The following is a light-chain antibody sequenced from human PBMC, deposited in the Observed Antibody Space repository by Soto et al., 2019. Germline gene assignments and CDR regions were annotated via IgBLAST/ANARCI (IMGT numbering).Light chain of an antibody. CDR3: SSYPGIRPYV. CDR2: EAS. Sequence: QSALTQPASVSGSPGQSIPISCTGTSSDVGSYNLVSWYQHHPGKAPKLLIFEASKRPSGISNRFSGSKSDNTASLAISGLQAEDEPHYYCSSYPGIRPYVFVTATRSPS. J-gene: IGLJ1*01. V-gene: IGLV2-23*01. CDR1: SSDVGSYNL.